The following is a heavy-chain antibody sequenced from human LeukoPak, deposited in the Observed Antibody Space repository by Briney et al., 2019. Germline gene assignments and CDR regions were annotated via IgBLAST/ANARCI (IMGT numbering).Heavy chain of an antibody. J-gene: IGHJ4*02. D-gene: IGHD3-9*01. V-gene: IGHV3-11*01. Sequence: GGSLRLSCAASGFTFSEYHMSWVRQAPGKGLEWISYISSTGSNAYYADSLKGRFTISRDNAKNLVYLEMNSLRVEDTAVYFCSRTFAWYRAIDYWGQGTLVTVSS. CDR3: SRTFAWYRAIDY. CDR1: GFTFSEYH. CDR2: ISSTGSNA.